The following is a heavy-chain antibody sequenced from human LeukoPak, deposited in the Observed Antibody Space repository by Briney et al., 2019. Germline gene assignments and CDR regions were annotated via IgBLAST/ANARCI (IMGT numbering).Heavy chain of an antibody. Sequence: PGGPLRLSCAASGFTFSSYGMHWVRQAPGKGLEWVAFIRYDGSNKYYADSVKGRFTISRDNSKNTLYLQMNSLRAEDTAVYYCAKDPYDFWSGYYTGDNNWGQGTLVTVSS. D-gene: IGHD3-3*01. CDR2: IRYDGSNK. CDR3: AKDPYDFWSGYYTGDNN. V-gene: IGHV3-30*02. J-gene: IGHJ4*02. CDR1: GFTFSSYG.